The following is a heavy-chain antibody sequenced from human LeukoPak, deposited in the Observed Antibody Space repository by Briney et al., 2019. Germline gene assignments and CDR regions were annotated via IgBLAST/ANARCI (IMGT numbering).Heavy chain of an antibody. Sequence: GGSLRLSCAASGFTFSSYWMSWVRQAPGKGLEWVAKMKGSEEYYVDSVKGRFTISRDNAKNSLYLQMNSLRVDDTAVYYCTRRARYCSEGSCYSWFDPWGQGTLVTVSS. D-gene: IGHD2-15*01. V-gene: IGHV3-7*01. CDR3: TRRARYCSEGSCYSWFDP. J-gene: IGHJ5*02. CDR2: MKGSEE. CDR1: GFTFSSYW.